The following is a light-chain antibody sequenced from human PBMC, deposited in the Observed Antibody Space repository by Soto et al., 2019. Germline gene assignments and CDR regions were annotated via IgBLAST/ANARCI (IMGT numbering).Light chain of an antibody. J-gene: IGLJ2*01. CDR2: SDN. CDR3: AAWDDSLNGVI. CDR1: GSNIGSNT. V-gene: IGLV1-44*01. Sequence: QSVLTQPPSASGTPGQRVTISCSGSGSNIGSNTVNWYQQLPGTAPKLLIYSDNQRPSGVPDRFSGSTSGTSASLAISGLQSEEEADYYCAAWDDSLNGVIFGGGTQLTVL.